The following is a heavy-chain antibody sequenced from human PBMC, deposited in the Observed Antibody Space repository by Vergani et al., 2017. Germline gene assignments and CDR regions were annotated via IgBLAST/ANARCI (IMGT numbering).Heavy chain of an antibody. D-gene: IGHD6-13*01. CDR1: GGSISSSSYY. CDR2: INHSGST. V-gene: IGHV4-39*07. Sequence: QLQLQESGPGLVKPSETLSLTCTVSGGSISSSSYYWGWIRQPPGKGLEWIGEINHSGSTNYNPSLKSRVTISVDTSKNQFSLKLSSVTAADTAVYYCARGQVAAAGIGFYYYYYGMDVWGQGTTVTVSS. CDR3: ARGQVAAAGIGFYYYYYGMDV. J-gene: IGHJ6*02.